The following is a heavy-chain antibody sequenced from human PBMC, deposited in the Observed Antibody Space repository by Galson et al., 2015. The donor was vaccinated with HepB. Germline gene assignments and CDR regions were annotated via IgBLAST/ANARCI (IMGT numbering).Heavy chain of an antibody. J-gene: IGHJ4*02. CDR3: AKDFIAVGCPDY. Sequence: SLRLSCAASGFTLSSYGMHWVRQAPGKGLEWVAVISYDGSNKYYADSVKGRFTISRDNTKNTLYLQMNSLRAEDTAVYYCAKDFIAVGCPDYGGPLTLVSVSS. D-gene: IGHD1-26*01. CDR2: ISYDGSNK. CDR1: GFTLSSYG. V-gene: IGHV3-30*18.